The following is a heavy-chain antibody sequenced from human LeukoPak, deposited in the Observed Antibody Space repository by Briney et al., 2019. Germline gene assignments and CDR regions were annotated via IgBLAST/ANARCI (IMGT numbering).Heavy chain of an antibody. V-gene: IGHV3-23*01. D-gene: IGHD6-13*01. CDR2: ISGSGGST. CDR3: ALGSSSRYSSSSDY. CDR1: GFTFSSYA. Sequence: GGSQRLSCAASGFTFSSYAMSWVRQAPGKGLEWVSAISGSGGSTYYADSVKGRFTISRDNSKNTLYLQMNSLRAEDTAVYYCALGSSSRYSSSSDYWGQGTLVTVSS. J-gene: IGHJ4*02.